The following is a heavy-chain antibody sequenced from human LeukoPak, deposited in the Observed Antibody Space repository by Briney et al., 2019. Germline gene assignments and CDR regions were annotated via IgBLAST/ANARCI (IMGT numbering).Heavy chain of an antibody. CDR2: ISSSGSTI. V-gene: IGHV3-48*01. CDR3: ARGKYYFDY. CDR1: GFTFSNYR. Sequence: PGGSLRLSCAASGFTFSNYRMNWVRQAPGKGLEWVSYISSSGSTIYYADSVKGRFTISRDNAKNSLYLQVNSLRAEDTAVYYFARGKYYFDYWGQGTLVTVSS. J-gene: IGHJ4*02.